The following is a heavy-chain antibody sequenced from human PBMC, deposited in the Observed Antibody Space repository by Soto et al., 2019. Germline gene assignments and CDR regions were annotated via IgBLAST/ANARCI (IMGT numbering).Heavy chain of an antibody. CDR1: GGSISSYY. V-gene: IGHV4-59*01. CDR3: ARVHTIFGENYYNYGMDV. CDR2: IYYTGST. Sequence: QVQLHESGPGLVKPSETLSLTCTVSGGSISSYYWSWIRQPPGKGLEWIGYIYYTGSTNYNPSLTTRVTISVDASKNQFSLKLSSVTAADTAVYYCARVHTIFGENYYNYGMDVWGQGTTVTVSS. J-gene: IGHJ6*02. D-gene: IGHD3-3*01.